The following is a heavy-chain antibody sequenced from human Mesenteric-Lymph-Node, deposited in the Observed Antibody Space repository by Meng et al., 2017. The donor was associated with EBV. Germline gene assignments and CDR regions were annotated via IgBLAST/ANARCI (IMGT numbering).Heavy chain of an antibody. CDR1: GGSISSHNW. J-gene: IGHJ1*01. Sequence: VQLRESGPGLVQPLGTLLLTCTVSGGSISSHNWWTWVRQPPGKGLEWIGEIFHTGSTNYNPSLKSRVTMSVDKSKNLFSLTLNSVIAADTAVYYCASHTTYSTTGYLFLQHWGQGTLVTVSS. CDR2: IFHTGST. V-gene: IGHV4-4*02. D-gene: IGHD3-9*01. CDR3: ASHTTYSTTGYLFLQH.